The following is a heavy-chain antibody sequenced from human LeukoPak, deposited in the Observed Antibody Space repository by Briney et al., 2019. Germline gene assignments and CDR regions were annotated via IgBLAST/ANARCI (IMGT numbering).Heavy chain of an antibody. J-gene: IGHJ4*02. Sequence: PGVSLRLSCAASRFTFSSYAMSWVRQAPGKGLEWVSAISGSGGSTYYADSVKGRFTISGDNSRNTLYLQMNSLRAEDTAVYYCAKDLTSGGSLFDYWGQGTLVTVSS. D-gene: IGHD2-15*01. CDR2: ISGSGGST. CDR1: RFTFSSYA. V-gene: IGHV3-23*01. CDR3: AKDLTSGGSLFDY.